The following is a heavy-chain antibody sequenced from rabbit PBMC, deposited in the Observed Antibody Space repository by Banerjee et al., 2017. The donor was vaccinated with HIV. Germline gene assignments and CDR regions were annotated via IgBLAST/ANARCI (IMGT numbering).Heavy chain of an antibody. D-gene: IGHD4-1*01. Sequence: QEQLEESGGDLVKPGGSLTLTCKASGFDFSSYFLSWVRQAPGKGLEWIACINTSSGNTVYATWAKGRFTISKTSSTTVTLQMTSLTAADTATYFCARDLAGVIGWNFNLWGQGTLVTVS. CDR3: ARDLAGVIGWNFNL. V-gene: IGHV1S45*01. CDR1: GFDFSSYFL. CDR2: INTSSGNT. J-gene: IGHJ4*01.